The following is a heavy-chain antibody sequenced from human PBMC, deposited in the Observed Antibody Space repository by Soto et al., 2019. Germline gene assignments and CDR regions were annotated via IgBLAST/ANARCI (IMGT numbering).Heavy chain of an antibody. CDR1: GFTFSTHA. V-gene: IGHV3-23*01. Sequence: QPGGSLRLSCVASGFTFSTHAMSWVRQAPGKGLEWVSTFSGSGGNIYYAESVKGRLTISRDDSKNTLYLHMNSLRVEDTAVYYCARDPPWTVGPLAMDVWGQGTTVSVAS. CDR2: FSGSGGNI. J-gene: IGHJ6*02. CDR3: ARDPPWTVGPLAMDV. D-gene: IGHD3-3*01.